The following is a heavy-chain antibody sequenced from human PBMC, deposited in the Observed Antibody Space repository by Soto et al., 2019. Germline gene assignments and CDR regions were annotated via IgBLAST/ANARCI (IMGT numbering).Heavy chain of an antibody. CDR1: GFTFSSSY. V-gene: IGHV3-11*01. J-gene: IGHJ4*02. CDR2: ISSSGASM. D-gene: IGHD5-18*01. Sequence: QVQLVQSGGGLVKPGGSVRLSCAASGFTFSSSYMSWIRQAPGKGLEWVSYISSSGASMYYADSVKGRFTISRDNANNSLYRKINGGRAEDTAVYYCARGGFNYANGGQAPLVTFTS. CDR3: ARGGFNYAN.